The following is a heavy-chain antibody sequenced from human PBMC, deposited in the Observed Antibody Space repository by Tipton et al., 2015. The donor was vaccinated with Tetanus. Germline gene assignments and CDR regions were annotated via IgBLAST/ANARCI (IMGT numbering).Heavy chain of an antibody. V-gene: IGHV4-39*01. CDR3: ARCRRTSCHFDY. CDR1: GGSISSYY. Sequence: TLSLTCTVSGGSISSYYWGWIRQPPGKGLEWIGSIYYSGSTYYNPSLKSRVTISVDTSKNQFSLKLSSVTAADTAVYYCARCRRTSCHFDYWGQGTLVTVSS. J-gene: IGHJ4*02. CDR2: IYYSGST. D-gene: IGHD2-2*01.